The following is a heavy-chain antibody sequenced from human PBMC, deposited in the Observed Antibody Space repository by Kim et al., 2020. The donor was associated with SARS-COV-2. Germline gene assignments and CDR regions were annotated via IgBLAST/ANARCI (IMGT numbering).Heavy chain of an antibody. D-gene: IGHD3-10*01. CDR1: GFTFSSYW. Sequence: GGSLRLSCAASGFTFSSYWMSWVRQAPGKGLEWVANIKQDGSEKYCVDSVKGRFTISRDNAKNSLYLQMNSLRAEDTAVYYCARERLRFRELSLYYYYYGRDVWGQGTTLTVPS. CDR2: IKQDGSEK. CDR3: ARERLRFRELSLYYYYYGRDV. V-gene: IGHV3-7*01. J-gene: IGHJ6*02.